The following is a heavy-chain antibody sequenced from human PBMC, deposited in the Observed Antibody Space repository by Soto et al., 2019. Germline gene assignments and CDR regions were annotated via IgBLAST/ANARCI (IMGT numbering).Heavy chain of an antibody. J-gene: IGHJ1*01. CDR2: INHSGST. CDR1: GGSFSGYY. Sequence: SETLSLTCAVYGGSFSGYYWSWIRQPPGKGLEWIGEINHSGSTNYNPSLKSRVTISVDTSKNQFSLKLSSVTAADTAVYYCARGGYVWGSYRSIKLEYFQHWGQGTLVTVSS. CDR3: ARGGYVWGSYRSIKLEYFQH. D-gene: IGHD3-16*02. V-gene: IGHV4-34*01.